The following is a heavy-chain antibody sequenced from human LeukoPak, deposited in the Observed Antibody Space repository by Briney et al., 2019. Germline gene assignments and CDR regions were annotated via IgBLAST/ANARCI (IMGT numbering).Heavy chain of an antibody. V-gene: IGHV1-46*03. CDR2: INPSGGST. D-gene: IGHD1-1*01. Sequence: ASVKVSCKASRYTFTSYYMHWVRQAPGQGLEWMGIINPSGGSTSYAQKFQGRVTMTRDTSTSTVYMELSSLRSEDTAVYYCASEIEVPGAFDYWGQGTLVTVSS. CDR3: ASEIEVPGAFDY. CDR1: RYTFTSYY. J-gene: IGHJ4*02.